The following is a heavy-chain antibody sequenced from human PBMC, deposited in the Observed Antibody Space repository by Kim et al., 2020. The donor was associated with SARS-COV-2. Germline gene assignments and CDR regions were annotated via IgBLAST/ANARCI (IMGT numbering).Heavy chain of an antibody. D-gene: IGHD3-10*01. J-gene: IGHJ5*02. Sequence: SVKVSCKASGGTFSSYAISWVRQAPGQGLEWMGGIIPIFGTANYAQKFQGRVTITADESTSTAYMELSSLRSEDTAVYYCASAYYGSGSYVPVKWFDPWGQGTLVTVSS. CDR1: GGTFSSYA. CDR2: IIPIFGTA. CDR3: ASAYYGSGSYVPVKWFDP. V-gene: IGHV1-69*13.